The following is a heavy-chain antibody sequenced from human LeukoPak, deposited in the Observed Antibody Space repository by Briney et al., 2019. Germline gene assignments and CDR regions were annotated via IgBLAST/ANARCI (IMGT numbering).Heavy chain of an antibody. V-gene: IGHV3-74*01. CDR3: AREKYCTSTDCLHGRFYFNS. D-gene: IGHD2-2*01. CDR2: INSDGSST. J-gene: IGHJ4*02. CDR1: GFTFSSYW. Sequence: GGSLRLSCAASGFTFSSYWMHWVRQAPGKGLVWVSRINSDGSSTSYADSVKGRFTVSRDNSKNTLYLQMNALRAEDTAVYYCAREKYCTSTDCLHGRFYFNSWGQGTLDTVSS.